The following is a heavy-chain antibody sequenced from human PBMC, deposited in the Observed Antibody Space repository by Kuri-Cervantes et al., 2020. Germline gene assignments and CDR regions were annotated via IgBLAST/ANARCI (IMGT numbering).Heavy chain of an antibody. CDR2: ISYDGSNK. J-gene: IGHJ4*02. D-gene: IGHD5-12*01. V-gene: IGHV3-30*03. Sequence: GESLKISCAASGFTFSDFGMHWVRQAPGKGLEWVAVISYDGSNKYYADSVKGRFTISRDNSKNTLYLQMNSLRAEDTAVYYCARGRRYSGYEDYFDYWGQGTLVTVSS. CDR1: GFTFSDFG. CDR3: ARGRRYSGYEDYFDY.